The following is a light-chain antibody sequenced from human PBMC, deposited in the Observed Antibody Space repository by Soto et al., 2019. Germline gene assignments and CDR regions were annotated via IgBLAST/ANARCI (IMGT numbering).Light chain of an antibody. J-gene: IGKJ1*01. V-gene: IGKV3-20*01. CDR2: GAS. Sequence: EILLTQSPGTLSLSPGERATLSCRASQSFGSSYLAWYQQKPGQAPRLLIYGASSRATGIPDRFSGSGSGTDFTLTISRLEPEDFAVYYCQQYGSSPWTFGQGTKVDIK. CDR3: QQYGSSPWT. CDR1: QSFGSSY.